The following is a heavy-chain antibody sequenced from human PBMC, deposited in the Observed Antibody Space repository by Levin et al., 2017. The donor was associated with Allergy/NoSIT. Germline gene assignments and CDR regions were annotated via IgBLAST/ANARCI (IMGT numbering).Heavy chain of an antibody. V-gene: IGHV3-11*05. Sequence: GGSLRLSCAASGFTFSDYYMSWIRQAPGKGLEWVSYISSSSSYTNYADSVKGRFTISRDNAKNSLYLQMNSLRAEDTAVYYCARDRGSSSWYSHYYYYYMDVWGKGTTVTVSS. D-gene: IGHD6-13*01. CDR3: ARDRGSSSWYSHYYYYYMDV. J-gene: IGHJ6*03. CDR2: ISSSSSYT. CDR1: GFTFSDYY.